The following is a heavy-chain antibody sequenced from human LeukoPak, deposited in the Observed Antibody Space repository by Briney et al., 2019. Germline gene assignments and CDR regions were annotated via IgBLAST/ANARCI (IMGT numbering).Heavy chain of an antibody. CDR3: ARHYCSGGSCHYYYYYYMDV. Sequence: SETLSLTCAVYGGSFSGYYWSWIRQPPGKGLEWIGEINHSGSTNYNPSLKSRVTISVDTSKNQFSLKLSSVTAADTAVYYRARHYCSGGSCHYYYYYYMDVWGKGTTVTVSS. D-gene: IGHD2-15*01. CDR2: INHSGST. V-gene: IGHV4-34*01. CDR1: GGSFSGYY. J-gene: IGHJ6*03.